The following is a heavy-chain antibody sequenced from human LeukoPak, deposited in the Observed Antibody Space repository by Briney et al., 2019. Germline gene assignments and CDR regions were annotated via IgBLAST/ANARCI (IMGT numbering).Heavy chain of an antibody. D-gene: IGHD3-10*01. J-gene: IGHJ5*02. CDR3: AKDRVSGGTYWFDP. V-gene: IGHV3-30*18. Sequence: GGSLRLSCAASGFTFNNYGMHWVRQAPGKGLEWVAVISYDGSNKYYADSVKGRFTISRDNSKNTLYLKMNSLGAEDTAVYYCAKDRVSGGTYWFDPWGQGTLVTVSS. CDR2: ISYDGSNK. CDR1: GFTFNNYG.